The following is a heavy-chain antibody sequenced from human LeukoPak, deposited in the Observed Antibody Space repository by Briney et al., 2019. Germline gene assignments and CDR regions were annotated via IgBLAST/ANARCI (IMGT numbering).Heavy chain of an antibody. Sequence: GGSLRLSCAASGFTFSSYAMSWVRQAPGKGLERVSTISASGGSTYYADSVKGRFTISRDNSKNTLYLQMNSLRAEDTAVHYCAKDEGYSSGWYSVDYWGQGTLVTVSS. J-gene: IGHJ4*02. CDR1: GFTFSSYA. CDR3: AKDEGYSSGWYSVDY. CDR2: ISASGGST. V-gene: IGHV3-23*01. D-gene: IGHD6-19*01.